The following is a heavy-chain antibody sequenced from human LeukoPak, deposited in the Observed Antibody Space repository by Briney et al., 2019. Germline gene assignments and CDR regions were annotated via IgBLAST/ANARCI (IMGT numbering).Heavy chain of an antibody. CDR3: VRGYSFGPYGMDV. J-gene: IGHJ6*02. V-gene: IGHV3-64D*09. CDR1: GFPFSSYA. D-gene: IGHD2-15*01. Sequence: PGGSLRLSCSASGFPFSSYAMHWVRQAPGKGLKYVSAISDSGGSTYYADSVKGRFTISRDNSKNTLYLSSLRAEDTAVYFCVRGYSFGPYGMDVWGQGTTVTVSS. CDR2: ISDSGGST.